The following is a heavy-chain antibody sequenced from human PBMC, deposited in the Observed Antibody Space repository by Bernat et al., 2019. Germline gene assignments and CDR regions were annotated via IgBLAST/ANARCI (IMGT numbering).Heavy chain of an antibody. Sequence: QVQLVESGGGVVQPGRSLRLSCAASGFTFSSYGMHWVRQAPGKGLEWVAVISYDGSNKYYADSVKGRFTISRDNSKNTLYLQINSLRAEDTAVYYCAKETNRGAVYTHAFDIWGQGTMVTVSS. CDR1: GFTFSSYG. CDR2: ISYDGSNK. CDR3: AKETNRGAVYTHAFDI. J-gene: IGHJ3*02. D-gene: IGHD7-27*01. V-gene: IGHV3-30*18.